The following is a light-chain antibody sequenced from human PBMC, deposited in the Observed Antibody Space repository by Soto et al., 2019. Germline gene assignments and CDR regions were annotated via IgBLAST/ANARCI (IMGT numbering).Light chain of an antibody. CDR1: TGDVTNGRW. J-gene: IGLJ7*01. CDR3: LLFYDGVAV. CDR2: DTS. V-gene: IGLV7-46*01. Sequence: QAVVTQEPSLTVSPGGTVTLTCGSSTGDVTNGRWPYWFQQRPGQVPRTLIHDTSNKHPWTPARFSGSLLGGKAALTRSGAQPEDEAVYYCLLFYDGVAVFGGGTQLTVL.